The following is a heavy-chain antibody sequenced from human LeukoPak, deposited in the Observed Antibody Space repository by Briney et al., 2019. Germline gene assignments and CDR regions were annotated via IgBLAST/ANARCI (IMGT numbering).Heavy chain of an antibody. J-gene: IGHJ4*02. D-gene: IGHD5/OR15-5a*01. Sequence: GGSLTLSCAASGFTFSSYSMNWVRQAPGKGLEWVSYISSSSSTIYYADSVKGRFTISRDNSKNTLYLQMNSLRAEDTAVYYCAKASAGLRGYFDYWGQGTLVTVSS. CDR1: GFTFSSYS. CDR3: AKASAGLRGYFDY. CDR2: ISSSSSTI. V-gene: IGHV3-48*01.